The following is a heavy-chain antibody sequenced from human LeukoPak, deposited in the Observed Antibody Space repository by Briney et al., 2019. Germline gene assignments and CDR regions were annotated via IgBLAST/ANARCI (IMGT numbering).Heavy chain of an antibody. CDR1: GYTFTSYG. V-gene: IGHV1-18*01. Sequence: ASVKVSCKASGYTFTSYGISWVRQPPGQGLEWMGWISAYNGNTNYAQKLQGRVTMTTDTSTSTAYMELRSLRSDDTAVYYCARDSRRYCSGGSCYSWFDYWGQGTLVTVSS. CDR2: ISAYNGNT. CDR3: ARDSRRYCSGGSCYSWFDY. J-gene: IGHJ4*02. D-gene: IGHD2-15*01.